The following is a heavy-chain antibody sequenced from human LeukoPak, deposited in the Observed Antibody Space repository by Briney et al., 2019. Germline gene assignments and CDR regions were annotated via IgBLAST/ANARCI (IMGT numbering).Heavy chain of an antibody. D-gene: IGHD3-9*01. CDR1: GFTFSSYE. Sequence: HPGGSLRLSCAASGFTFSSYEMNWVRQAPGKGLEWVSYISSSGSTIYYADSVKGRFTISRDSAKNSLYLQMNSLRAEDTAVYYCARVPRMGDIFVWGQGTTVTVSS. CDR2: ISSSGSTI. J-gene: IGHJ6*02. V-gene: IGHV3-48*03. CDR3: ARVPRMGDIFV.